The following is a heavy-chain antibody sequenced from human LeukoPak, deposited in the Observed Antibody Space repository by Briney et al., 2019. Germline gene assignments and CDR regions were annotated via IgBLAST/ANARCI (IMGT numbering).Heavy chain of an antibody. CDR3: TRDRPQDYYDSSGYYYPPLFDY. J-gene: IGHJ4*02. CDR1: GFTFSSFE. Sequence: GGSLRLSCVVSGFTFSSFEMHWVRQAPGKGLEWVGFIRSKAYGGTTEYAASVKGRFTISRDDSKSIAYLQMNSLKTEDTAVYYCTRDRPQDYYDSSGYYYPPLFDYWGQGTLVTVSS. CDR2: IRSKAYGGTT. V-gene: IGHV3-49*04. D-gene: IGHD3-22*01.